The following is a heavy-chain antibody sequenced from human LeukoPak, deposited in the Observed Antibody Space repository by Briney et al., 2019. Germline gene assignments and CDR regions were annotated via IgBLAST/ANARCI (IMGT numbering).Heavy chain of an antibody. J-gene: IGHJ4*02. Sequence: GGSLRLSCAASGFTFSSNAMHWVRQAPGKGLEWVAFISYDGVVKYYVDSVRGRFTISRDNSKNTLYLQMNSLRAEDTAVYYCAKDPATKYSLDHWGQGALVTVSS. CDR2: ISYDGVVK. V-gene: IGHV3-30*18. CDR3: AKDPATKYSLDH. D-gene: IGHD1-26*01. CDR1: GFTFSSNA.